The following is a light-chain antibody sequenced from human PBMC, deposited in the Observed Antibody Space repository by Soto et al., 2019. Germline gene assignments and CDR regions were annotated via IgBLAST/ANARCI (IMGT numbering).Light chain of an antibody. J-gene: IGLJ2*01. Sequence: QSVLTQPPSVSGAPGQRVTISCTGSSSNIGAGHDVHWYQQLPGTAPKLLIYGNANRPSGVPDRFSGSKSGTSASLAITGLQAEDEADYYCQSYDSSLSVVFGGATKLTVL. CDR1: SSNIGAGHD. CDR2: GNA. CDR3: QSYDSSLSVV. V-gene: IGLV1-40*01.